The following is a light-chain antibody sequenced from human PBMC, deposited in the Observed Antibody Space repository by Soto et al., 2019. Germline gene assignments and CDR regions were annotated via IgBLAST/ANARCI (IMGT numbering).Light chain of an antibody. CDR3: QQSLSTPYT. Sequence: DIQMTQSPSSLSASVGDRVTITCRASQRISTYVNWYQQKPGKAPKLLIYAASSLPSGVPSRFSGSVSGTDFTLTITNLQPEDFATYSCQQSLSTPYTFGQGTKMEIE. CDR1: QRISTY. CDR2: AAS. J-gene: IGKJ2*01. V-gene: IGKV1-39*01.